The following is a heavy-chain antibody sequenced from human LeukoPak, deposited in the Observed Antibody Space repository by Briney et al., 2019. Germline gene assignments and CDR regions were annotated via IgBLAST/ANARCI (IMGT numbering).Heavy chain of an antibody. V-gene: IGHV3-30*02. J-gene: IGHJ4*02. CDR3: AKGWSSGAYEFDY. D-gene: IGHD4-17*01. CDR2: IRYDGSNK. CDR1: GFTFSSYG. Sequence: GGSLRLSCAASGFTFSSYGMSWVRQAPGKGLEWVAFIRYDGSNKYYADSVKGRFTISRDNSKNTLYLQMNSLRAEDTAVYYCAKGWSSGAYEFDYWGQGILVTVSS.